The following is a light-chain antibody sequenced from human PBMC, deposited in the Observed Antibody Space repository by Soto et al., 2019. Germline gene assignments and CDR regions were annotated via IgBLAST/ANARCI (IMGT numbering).Light chain of an antibody. J-gene: IGKJ4*01. V-gene: IGKV3-15*01. Sequence: EIVMTQSPATLSVSPGERATLSCRASQSVGRNLAWYQQKPGQAPRLLFYGAPTRATGIPARFSGSGSGTEFTLTISSLQSEDFAIYSCQQYNHWPPLTFGGGTKVEIK. CDR3: QQYNHWPPLT. CDR2: GAP. CDR1: QSVGRN.